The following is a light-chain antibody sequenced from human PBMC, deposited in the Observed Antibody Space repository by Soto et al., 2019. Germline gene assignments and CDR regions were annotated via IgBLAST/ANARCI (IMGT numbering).Light chain of an antibody. Sequence: VLTQPASVSRSPGQSITISCTGTSSDVGNYNLVSWYQQHPGKAPKLMIYEVSKRPSGVSNRFSGSKSGNTASLTISGLQPEDEADYYCCSYAGSRRVFGIGTKVTVL. CDR1: SSDVGNYNL. J-gene: IGLJ1*01. CDR3: CSYAGSRRV. V-gene: IGLV2-23*02. CDR2: EVS.